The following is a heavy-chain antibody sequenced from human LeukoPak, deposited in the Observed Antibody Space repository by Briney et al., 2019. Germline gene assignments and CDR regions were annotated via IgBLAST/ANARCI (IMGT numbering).Heavy chain of an antibody. J-gene: IGHJ4*02. Sequence: SVKVSCKASGGTFSSYAISWVRQAPGQGLEWMGGIIPIFGTANHAQKFQGRVTITADESTSTAYMELSSLRSEDTAVYYCASSPQDSSGYYWGGGFDYWGQGTLVTVSS. CDR3: ASSPQDSSGYYWGGGFDY. CDR2: IIPIFGTA. CDR1: GGTFSSYA. D-gene: IGHD3-22*01. V-gene: IGHV1-69*13.